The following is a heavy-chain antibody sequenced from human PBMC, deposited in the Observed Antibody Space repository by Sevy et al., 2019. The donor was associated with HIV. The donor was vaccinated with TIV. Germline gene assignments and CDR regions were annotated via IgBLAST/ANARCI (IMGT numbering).Heavy chain of an antibody. D-gene: IGHD6-6*01. CDR3: VRQDLATAAPRPY. V-gene: IGHV4-34*01. CDR1: GEPFSGYY. J-gene: IGHJ4*02. CDR2: INHSGIT. Sequence: SETLSLTCTVHGEPFSGYYWSWIRQPPGKGLEWIGEINHSGITHYNPSLKSRVTLSVDTSKNLFSLKLSSVTAADTDDYYCVRQDLATAAPRPYWGQGSLVTVSS.